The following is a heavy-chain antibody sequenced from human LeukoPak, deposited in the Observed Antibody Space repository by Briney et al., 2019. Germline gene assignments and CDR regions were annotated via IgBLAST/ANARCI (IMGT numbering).Heavy chain of an antibody. CDR2: ISGSGGST. V-gene: IGHV3-23*01. J-gene: IGHJ3*02. CDR3: AKDQEQLVPGGDAFDI. Sequence: GGSLRLSCAASGFTFSSYAMSWVRQAPGKGLEWVSAISGSGGSTYYADSVKGRFTISRDNSKNTLYLQMNSLRAEDTAVYYCAKDQEQLVPGGDAFDIWGQGTMVTVSS. D-gene: IGHD6-13*01. CDR1: GFTFSSYA.